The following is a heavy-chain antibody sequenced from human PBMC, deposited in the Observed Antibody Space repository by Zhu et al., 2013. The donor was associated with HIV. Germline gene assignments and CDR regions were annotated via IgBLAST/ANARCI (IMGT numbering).Heavy chain of an antibody. Sequence: QVQLVQSGAEVKKPGASVKVSCKASGYSFSGYGISWVRQAPGQGLEWMGWISPYNGNTNYAQKLQGRLTMTTDTSTNTAYMDLRSLRSDDTAVYYCIRGPGYCSSASCSDFYYSMDVWGQGTTVTVSS. V-gene: IGHV1-18*01. CDR1: GYSFSGYG. CDR2: ISPYNGNT. J-gene: IGHJ6*03. D-gene: IGHD2-2*01. CDR3: IRGPGYCSSASCSDFYYSMDV.